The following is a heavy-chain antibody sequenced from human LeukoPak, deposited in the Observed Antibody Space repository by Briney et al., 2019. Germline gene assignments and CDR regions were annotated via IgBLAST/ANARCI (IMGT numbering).Heavy chain of an antibody. CDR3: VRAHSWYSSSGSFYYFDY. CDR1: GGSINNYY. V-gene: IGHV4-4*07. Sequence: SETLSLTRTVSGGSINNYYWSWIRQPAGKGLEWIGRIYTSGSTNYNPSLRSRVTMSLDTSKNQFSLKLSSVTAADTAVYYCVRAHSWYSSSGSFYYFDYWGQGTLVTVSS. CDR2: IYTSGST. J-gene: IGHJ4*02. D-gene: IGHD6-19*01.